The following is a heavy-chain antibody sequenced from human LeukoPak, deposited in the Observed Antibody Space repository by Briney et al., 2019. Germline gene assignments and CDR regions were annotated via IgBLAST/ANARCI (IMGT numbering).Heavy chain of an antibody. D-gene: IGHD3-10*01. CDR3: ARASDLWFGELLSSY. V-gene: IGHV3-30*04. CDR2: ISYDGSNK. Sequence: GGSLRLSCAASGFTFSSYAMHWVRQAPGKGLEWVAVISYDGSNKYYADSVKGRFTISRDNSKNTLYLQMNSLRAEDTAVYYCARASDLWFGELLSSYWGQGTLVTVSS. CDR1: GFTFSSYA. J-gene: IGHJ4*02.